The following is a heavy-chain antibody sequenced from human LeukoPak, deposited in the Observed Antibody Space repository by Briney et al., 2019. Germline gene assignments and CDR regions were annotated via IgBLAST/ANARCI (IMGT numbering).Heavy chain of an antibody. J-gene: IGHJ5*02. CDR2: FDPEDGET. CDR1: GYTLTELS. CDR3: AFWSGYYGHNWFDP. Sequence: GASVKVSCKVSGYTLTELSMHWVRQAPGKGLEWMGGFDPEDGETIYAQKFQGRVTMTEDTSTDTAYMELSRLRSDDTAVYYCAFWSGYYGHNWFDPWGQGTLVTVSS. V-gene: IGHV1-24*01. D-gene: IGHD3-3*01.